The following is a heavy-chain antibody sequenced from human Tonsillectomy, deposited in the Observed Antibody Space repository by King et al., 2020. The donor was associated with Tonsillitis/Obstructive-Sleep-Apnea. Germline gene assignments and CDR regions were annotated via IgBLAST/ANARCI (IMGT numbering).Heavy chain of an antibody. J-gene: IGHJ3*02. Sequence: QLVQSGGGLVQPGRSLRLSCSASGFTFVDYAMSWVRQAPGKGLEWVGFIRSKAYGGTTEYAASVKGRFTISRDDSKSIAYLQMNSLKTEDTAVYYCTRDLAARPDDAFDIWGQGTMVTVSS. V-gene: IGHV3-49*04. CDR2: IRSKAYGGTT. CDR3: TRDLAARPDDAFDI. CDR1: GFTFVDYA. D-gene: IGHD6-6*01.